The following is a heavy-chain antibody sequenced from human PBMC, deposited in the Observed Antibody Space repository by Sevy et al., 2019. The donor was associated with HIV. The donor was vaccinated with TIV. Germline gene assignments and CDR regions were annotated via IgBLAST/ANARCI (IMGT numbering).Heavy chain of an antibody. CDR1: GGSFSGYY. Sequence: SETLSLTCAVYGGSFSGYYWSWIRQPPGKGLEWIGEINHSGSTNYNPSLKSRVTISVDTSKNQFSLKLSSVTAADTAVYHCARGPSLSYSGDGGGMDVWGQGTTVTVSS. CDR3: ARGPSLSYSGDGGGMDV. CDR2: INHSGST. J-gene: IGHJ6*02. V-gene: IGHV4-34*01. D-gene: IGHD1-26*01.